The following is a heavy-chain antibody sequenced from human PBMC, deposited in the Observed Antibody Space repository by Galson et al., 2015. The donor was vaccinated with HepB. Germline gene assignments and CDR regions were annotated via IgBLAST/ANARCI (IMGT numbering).Heavy chain of an antibody. V-gene: IGHV3-30*04. CDR2: ISYDGSNK. CDR1: GFTFSSYA. Sequence: SLRLSCAASGFTFSSYAMHWVRQAPGKGLEWVAVISYDGSNKYYADSVKGRFTISRDNSKNTLYLQMNSLRAEDTAVYYCASSPVLGWFGEVDYWGQGTLVTVSS. CDR3: ASSPVLGWFGEVDY. D-gene: IGHD3-10*01. J-gene: IGHJ4*02.